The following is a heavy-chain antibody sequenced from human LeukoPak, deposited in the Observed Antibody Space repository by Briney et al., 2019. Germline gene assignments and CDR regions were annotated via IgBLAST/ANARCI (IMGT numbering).Heavy chain of an antibody. CDR1: GGSISSHY. J-gene: IGHJ4*02. CDR2: IYYSGST. V-gene: IGHV4-59*08. Sequence: SETLSLTCTVSGGSISSHYWSWIRQPPGKGLEWVGYIYYSGSTNYNPSLKSRVTISVDTSKKQFSLKLSSVTAADTAVYYCARHRGAYCSGGNCYSSYYFDYWGQGTLVTVSS. D-gene: IGHD2-15*01. CDR3: ARHRGAYCSGGNCYSSYYFDY.